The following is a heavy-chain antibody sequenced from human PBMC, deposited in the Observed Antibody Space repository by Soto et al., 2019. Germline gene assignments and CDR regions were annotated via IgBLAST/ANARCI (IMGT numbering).Heavy chain of an antibody. V-gene: IGHV4-59*01. J-gene: IGHJ4*02. CDR3: ARLQLVHKVIDY. CDR2: TFYSGGT. Sequence: SETLSLTCTVSGDSTSTYYWSWIRQAPGKGLQWIGYTFYSGGTAYNPSLKSRVTISLDMSKKQISLNLSSVTTADTATYFCARLQLVHKVIDYWGQGTLVTVSS. D-gene: IGHD1-1*01. CDR1: GDSTSTYY.